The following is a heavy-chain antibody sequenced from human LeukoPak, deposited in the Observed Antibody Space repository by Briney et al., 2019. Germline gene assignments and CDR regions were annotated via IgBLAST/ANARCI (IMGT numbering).Heavy chain of an antibody. CDR1: GFTFSSYS. CDR3: VRDQGGAVSY. J-gene: IGHJ4*02. Sequence: GGSLRLSCAASGFTFSSYSMNWVRQAPGKGLEWVSYISSLSGTIYYADSVKGRFIISRDSAQNSLFLQMNSLRAEDTAVYYCVRDQGGAVSYWGQGTLVTVSS. D-gene: IGHD3-16*01. CDR2: ISSLSGTI. V-gene: IGHV3-48*01.